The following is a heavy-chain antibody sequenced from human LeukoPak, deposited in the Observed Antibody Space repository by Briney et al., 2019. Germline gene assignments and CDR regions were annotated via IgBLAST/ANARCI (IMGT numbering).Heavy chain of an antibody. CDR3: AKALGSSSWYPFDY. V-gene: IGHV3-9*01. CDR1: GFTFDDYA. Sequence: GGSLRLSCAASGFTFDDYAMHWVRQAPGKGLEWASGISWNSGRIGYADSVKGRFTISRDNAKNSLYLQMNSLRAEDTALYYCAKALGSSSWYPFDYWGQGTLVTVSS. D-gene: IGHD6-13*01. CDR2: ISWNSGRI. J-gene: IGHJ4*02.